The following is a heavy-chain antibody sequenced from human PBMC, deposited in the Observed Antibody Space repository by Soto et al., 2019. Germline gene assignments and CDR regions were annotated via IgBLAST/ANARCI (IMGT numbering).Heavy chain of an antibody. V-gene: IGHV3-30*03. D-gene: IGHD3-10*02. CDR3: AIVRVADSPLDH. J-gene: IGHJ4*02. CDR1: GFIFSNYG. Sequence: QVQLVESGGGVVQPGRSLRLSCAGSGFIFSNYGMHWVRQAPGKGLELVAFISYDGSDILYADSVKGRFTISRDNSKSTLFLHMNRPRAEDTAVYFCAIVRVADSPLDHWGQGSLVTVSS. CDR2: ISYDGSDI.